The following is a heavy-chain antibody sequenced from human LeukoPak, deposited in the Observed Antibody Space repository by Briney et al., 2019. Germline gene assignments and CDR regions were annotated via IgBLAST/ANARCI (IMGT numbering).Heavy chain of an antibody. V-gene: IGHV3-21*01. Sequence: GGSLRRSCAASGFTFSSYSMNWVRQAPGKGLEWVSSISSSSSYIYYADSVKGRFTISRDNAKNSLYLQMNSLRAEDTAVYYCARGGGYSGYDDGDYWGQGTLVTVSS. CDR3: ARGGGYSGYDDGDY. J-gene: IGHJ4*02. CDR2: ISSSSSYI. CDR1: GFTFSSYS. D-gene: IGHD5-12*01.